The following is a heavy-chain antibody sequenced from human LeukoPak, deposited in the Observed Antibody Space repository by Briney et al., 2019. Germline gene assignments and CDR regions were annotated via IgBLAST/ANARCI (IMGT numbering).Heavy chain of an antibody. CDR3: ARQVQYGSANEKSRAYYMDV. V-gene: IGHV3-21*01. D-gene: IGHD3-10*01. J-gene: IGHJ6*03. CDR2: ISSSSSYI. Sequence: GGSLRLSCAASGFTFSSYSMNWVRQAAGKGLEWVSPISSSSSYIYYADPVKGRFTISRDNAKNSLYLQMNSLRAEDTAVYYCARQVQYGSANEKSRAYYMDVWGKGTTGTVSS. CDR1: GFTFSSYS.